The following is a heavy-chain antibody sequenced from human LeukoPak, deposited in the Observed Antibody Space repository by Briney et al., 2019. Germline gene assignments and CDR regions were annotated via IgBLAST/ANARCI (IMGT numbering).Heavy chain of an antibody. CDR2: IYTSGNT. Sequence: SQTLSLTCTVSGGSISSGSYFWSWIRQPAGTGLEWIGHIYTSGNTNHSPSLKSRVTISLDTSKNQFFLKLSSVTAADTAVYYCARVLARDRTQLRPYFYYMDVWGKGTAVTISS. CDR3: ARVLARDRTQLRPYFYYMDV. D-gene: IGHD2-2*01. V-gene: IGHV4-61*09. CDR1: GGSISSGSYF. J-gene: IGHJ6*03.